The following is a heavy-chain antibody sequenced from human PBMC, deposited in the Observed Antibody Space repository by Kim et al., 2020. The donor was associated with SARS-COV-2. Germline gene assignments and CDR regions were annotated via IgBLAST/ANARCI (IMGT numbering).Heavy chain of an antibody. D-gene: IGHD3-22*01. CDR3: ARHAYYYDSTDAFDI. J-gene: IGHJ3*02. V-gene: IGHV5-51*01. Sequence: PSFQGQVTISADKSISTAYLQWSSLKASDTAMYYCARHAYYYDSTDAFDIWGQGTMVTVSS.